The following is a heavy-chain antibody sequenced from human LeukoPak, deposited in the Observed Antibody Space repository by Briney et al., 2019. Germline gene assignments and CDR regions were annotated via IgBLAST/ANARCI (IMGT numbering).Heavy chain of an antibody. Sequence: PGGSLRLSCAASGFTFSSYSMNWVRQAPGKGLEWVSSISSSSSYIYYADSVKGRFTISRDNAKNSLYLQMNSLRAEDTAVYYCARSEWELPQYYYYYYGMDVWGQGTTVTVSS. CDR2: ISSSSSYI. D-gene: IGHD1-26*01. CDR3: ARSEWELPQYYYYYYGMDV. V-gene: IGHV3-21*01. J-gene: IGHJ6*02. CDR1: GFTFSSYS.